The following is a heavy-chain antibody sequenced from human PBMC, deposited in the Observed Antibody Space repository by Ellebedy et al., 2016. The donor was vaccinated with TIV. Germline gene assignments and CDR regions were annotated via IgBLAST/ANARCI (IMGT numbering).Heavy chain of an antibody. CDR3: ARGRAVVASYYYYGMDV. Sequence: SQTLSLTCAVYGGSFSGYYWSWIRQPPGKGLEWIGEINHSGSTNYNPSLKSRVTILVETSKNQFSLKLSSVTAADTAVYYCARGRAVVASYYYYGMDVWGQGTTVTVSS. D-gene: IGHD2-15*01. J-gene: IGHJ6*02. CDR1: GGSFSGYY. CDR2: INHSGST. V-gene: IGHV4-34*01.